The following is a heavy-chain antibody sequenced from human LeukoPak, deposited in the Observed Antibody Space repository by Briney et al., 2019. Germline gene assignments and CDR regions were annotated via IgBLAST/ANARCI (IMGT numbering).Heavy chain of an antibody. Sequence: ASVKVSCKASGGTFSSYAISWVRQAPGQGLEWMGGIIPIFGTANYAQKFQGRVTITRDTSASTAYMELSSLRSEDTAVYYCARDLSITIFGVVIMGWFDPWGQGTLVTVSS. CDR2: IIPIFGTA. J-gene: IGHJ5*02. V-gene: IGHV1-69*05. CDR3: ARDLSITIFGVVIMGWFDP. D-gene: IGHD3-3*01. CDR1: GGTFSSYA.